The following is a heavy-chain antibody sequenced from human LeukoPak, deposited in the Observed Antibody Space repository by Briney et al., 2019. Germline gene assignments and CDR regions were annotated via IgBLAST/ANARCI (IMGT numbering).Heavy chain of an antibody. D-gene: IGHD3-10*01. V-gene: IGHV3-30*18. J-gene: IGHJ5*02. CDR2: ISYDGSNK. CDR1: GFTFSSYG. Sequence: GGSLRLSCAASGFTFSSYGMHWVGQAPGKGLEWVAVISYDGSNKYYADSVKGRFTISRDNSKNTLYLQMNSLRAEDTAVYYCAKDPYGSGYGWFDPWGQGTLVTVSS. CDR3: AKDPYGSGYGWFDP.